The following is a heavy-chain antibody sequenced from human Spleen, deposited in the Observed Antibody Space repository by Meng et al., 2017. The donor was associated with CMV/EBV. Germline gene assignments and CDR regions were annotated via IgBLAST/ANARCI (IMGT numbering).Heavy chain of an antibody. CDR3: PRGPAEVYHYYGLDV. V-gene: IGHV1-18*01. J-gene: IGHJ6*02. CDR2: ISPYNGNT. Sequence: ASVKVSCKASGYTFTSYGISWVRQAPGQGLEWMGRISPYNGNTNYAQKLQGRVTMTTDTSTSAAYMELRSLRSDDTAVYYCPRGPAEVYHYYGLDVWGQGTTVTVSS. CDR1: GYTFTSYG.